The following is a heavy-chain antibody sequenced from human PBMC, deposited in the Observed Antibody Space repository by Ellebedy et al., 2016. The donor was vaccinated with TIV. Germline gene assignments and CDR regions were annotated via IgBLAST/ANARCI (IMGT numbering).Heavy chain of an antibody. CDR2: IWYDGSNK. Sequence: GGSLRLXXAASGFTFSSYGMHWVRQAPGKGLEWVAVIWYDGSNKYYADSVKGRFTISRDNSKNTLYLQMNSLRAEDTAVYYCARPDTPTVTKGAFDIWGQGTMVTVSS. CDR3: ARPDTPTVTKGAFDI. V-gene: IGHV3-33*01. D-gene: IGHD4-17*01. J-gene: IGHJ3*02. CDR1: GFTFSSYG.